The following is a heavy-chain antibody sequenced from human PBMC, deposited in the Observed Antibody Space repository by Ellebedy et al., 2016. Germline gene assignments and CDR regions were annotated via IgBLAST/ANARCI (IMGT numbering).Heavy chain of an antibody. CDR2: IYYSGST. D-gene: IGHD2-15*01. CDR3: ARGLGYCSGGSCHRYYYYGMDV. Sequence: SETLSLXXTVSGGSISSYYWSWIRQPPGPGLEWIGYIYYSGSTNYNPSLKSRVTISVDTSKNQFSLKLSSVTAADTAVYYCARGLGYCSGGSCHRYYYYGMDVWGQGTTVTVSS. V-gene: IGHV4-59*01. J-gene: IGHJ6*01. CDR1: GGSISSYY.